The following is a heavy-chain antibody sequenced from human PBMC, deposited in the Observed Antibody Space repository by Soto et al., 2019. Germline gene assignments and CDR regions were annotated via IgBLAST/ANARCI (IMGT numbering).Heavy chain of an antibody. Sequence: PGGSLRLSCAASGFTFSSYAMHWVRQAPGKGLEWVAVISYDGSNKYYADSVKGRFTISRDNSKNTLYLQMNSLRAEDTAVYYCARDGAEGVEELGYSGQGPLVTVYS. D-gene: IGHD3-16*01. V-gene: IGHV3-30-3*01. CDR1: GFTFSSYA. J-gene: IGHJ4*02. CDR3: ARDGAEGVEELGY. CDR2: ISYDGSNK.